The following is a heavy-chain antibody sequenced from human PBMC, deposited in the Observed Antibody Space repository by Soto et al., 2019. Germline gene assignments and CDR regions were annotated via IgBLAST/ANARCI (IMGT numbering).Heavy chain of an antibody. CDR3: ARFDDDIVVVPAARYNWFDP. J-gene: IGHJ5*02. D-gene: IGHD2-2*01. V-gene: IGHV4-34*01. CDR2: INHSGST. CDR1: GGSFSGYY. Sequence: PSETLSLTCAVYGGSFSGYYWSWIRQPPGKGLEWIGEINHSGSTNYNPSLKSRVTISVDTSKNQFSLKLSSVTAADTAVYYCARFDDDIVVVPAARYNWFDPWGQGTLVTVSS.